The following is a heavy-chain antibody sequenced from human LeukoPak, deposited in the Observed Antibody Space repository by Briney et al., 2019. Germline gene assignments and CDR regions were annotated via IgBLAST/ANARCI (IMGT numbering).Heavy chain of an antibody. J-gene: IGHJ4*02. CDR2: INPNSGGT. V-gene: IGHV1-2*02. D-gene: IGHD3-16*02. Sequence: ASVKVPCRASGYTFTGYYMHWVRQAPGQGLEWMGWINPNSGGTNYAQKFQGRVTMTRDTSISTAYMELSRLRSDDTAVYYCARGGSLMITFGGVIVTGYWGQGTLVTVSS. CDR3: ARGGSLMITFGGVIVTGY. CDR1: GYTFTGYY.